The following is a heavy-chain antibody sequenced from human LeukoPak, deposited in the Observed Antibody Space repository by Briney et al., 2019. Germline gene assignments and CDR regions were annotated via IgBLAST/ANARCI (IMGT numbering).Heavy chain of an antibody. CDR1: GGSFSGYY. CDR2: INHSGST. Sequence: PSETLSLTCAVYGGSFSGYYWSWIRQPPGKGLEWIGEINHSGSTNYNPSLKSRVTISVDTSKNQFSLKLCSVTAADTAVYYCARGIAARLVFVSRFDYWGRGTLVTVSS. D-gene: IGHD6-6*01. CDR3: ARGIAARLVFVSRFDY. J-gene: IGHJ4*02. V-gene: IGHV4-34*01.